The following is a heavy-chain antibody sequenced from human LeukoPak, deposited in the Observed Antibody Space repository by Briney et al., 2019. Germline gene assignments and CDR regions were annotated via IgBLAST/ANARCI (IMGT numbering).Heavy chain of an antibody. D-gene: IGHD3-10*01. Sequence: SETLSLTCTVSGGSISSSSYYWGWIRQPPGKGLEWIGYIYYSGSTYYNPSLKSRVTISVDTSKNQFSLKLSSVTAADTAVYYCAREVLWFGELMPGFFDYWGQGTLVTVSS. CDR2: IYYSGST. V-gene: IGHV4-31*03. CDR3: AREVLWFGELMPGFFDY. J-gene: IGHJ4*02. CDR1: GGSISSSSYY.